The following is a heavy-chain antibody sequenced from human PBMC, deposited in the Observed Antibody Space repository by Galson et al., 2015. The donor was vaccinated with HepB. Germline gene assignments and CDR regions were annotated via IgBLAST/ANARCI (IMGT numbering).Heavy chain of an antibody. V-gene: IGHV3-30*18. Sequence: SLRLSCAASGFTFSSYGMHWVRQAPGKGLEWAEVISYDGSNKYYADSVKGRFANSRDNSKNTLYLQMNSLRAEDTAVYYCAKDPVPPDFWPFNYFDYWGQGTLVTVSS. D-gene: IGHD3-3*01. J-gene: IGHJ4*02. CDR3: AKDPVPPDFWPFNYFDY. CDR1: GFTFSSYG. CDR2: ISYDGSNK.